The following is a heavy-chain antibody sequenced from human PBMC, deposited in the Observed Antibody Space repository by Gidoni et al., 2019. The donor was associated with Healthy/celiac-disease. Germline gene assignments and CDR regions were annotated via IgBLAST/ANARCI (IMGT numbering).Heavy chain of an antibody. Sequence: QVPLQQWGAGLLKPSETLSLTCAVYGGSFSAYYCGWIRQPPGKGLEWIGEINHSGSTNYNPSLKSRVTISVDTSKNQFSLKLSSVTAADTAVYYGARGRIEVTYYDFWSGYKQFDYWGQGTLVTVSS. D-gene: IGHD3-3*01. CDR1: GGSFSAYY. J-gene: IGHJ4*02. V-gene: IGHV4-34*01. CDR3: ARGRIEVTYYDFWSGYKQFDY. CDR2: INHSGST.